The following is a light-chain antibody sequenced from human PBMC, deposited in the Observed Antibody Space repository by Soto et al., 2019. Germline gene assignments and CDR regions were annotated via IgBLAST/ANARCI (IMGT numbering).Light chain of an antibody. CDR2: DVN. V-gene: IGLV2-14*01. J-gene: IGLJ1*01. CDR1: SSDVGGYDY. Sequence: QSVLPQPASVSGSLGQSITISCTGTSSDVGGYDYVSWYQQLPGKAPKLLIYDVNNRPSGVSHRFSGSKSGNTASLTISGLQAEDEADYYCSSYTGSSTFVFGTGTKVTVL. CDR3: SSYTGSSTFV.